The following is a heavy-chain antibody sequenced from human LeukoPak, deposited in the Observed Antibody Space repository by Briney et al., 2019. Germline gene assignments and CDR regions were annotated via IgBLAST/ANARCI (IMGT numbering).Heavy chain of an antibody. CDR2: ISGSGGST. Sequence: GGSLRLSCAASGFTFSSYAMSWVRQAPGKGLEWVSAISGSGGSTYYADSVKGRFTISRDNSKNTLYLQMNSLRAEDTAVYYCARVRPHYDSSGYSRGYFDYWGQGTLVTVSS. D-gene: IGHD3-22*01. CDR3: ARVRPHYDSSGYSRGYFDY. V-gene: IGHV3-23*01. CDR1: GFTFSSYA. J-gene: IGHJ4*02.